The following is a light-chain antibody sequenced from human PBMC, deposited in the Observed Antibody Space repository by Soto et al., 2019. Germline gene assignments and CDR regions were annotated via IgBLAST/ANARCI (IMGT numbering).Light chain of an antibody. Sequence: DIHITQSPSSLSASVGDTVTITCRASQNIDMYLNWYQQKPGKAPKVLIYDASNLEYGVPSRFSGSGFGTEFILTISSLQPDDFATYWCQHYGGMWTFGQGTKVDIK. J-gene: IGKJ1*01. CDR3: QHYGGMWT. CDR1: QNIDMY. V-gene: IGKV1-5*01. CDR2: DAS.